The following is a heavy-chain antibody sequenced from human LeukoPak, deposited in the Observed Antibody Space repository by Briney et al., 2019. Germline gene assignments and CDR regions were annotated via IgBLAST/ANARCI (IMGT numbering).Heavy chain of an antibody. J-gene: IGHJ4*02. D-gene: IGHD4-17*01. Sequence: GGSLRLSCAASGFTFSSYAMSWVRQAPGKGLEWVSTFGVSGGNTYYADSVKGRFTISRDNSKNMLYLQLDSLRAEDTAVYYCARDPTYGDLDYWGQGILVTVSS. V-gene: IGHV3-23*01. CDR2: FGVSGGNT. CDR1: GFTFSSYA. CDR3: ARDPTYGDLDY.